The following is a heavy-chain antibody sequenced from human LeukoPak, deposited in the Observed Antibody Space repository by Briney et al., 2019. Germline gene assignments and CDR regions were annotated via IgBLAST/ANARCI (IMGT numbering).Heavy chain of an antibody. CDR1: GYTFNSHD. CDR3: ARGYSPTLRTTGNDY. CDR2: MNPYSGNT. D-gene: IGHD1-1*01. J-gene: IGHJ4*02. Sequence: ASVKVSCKASGYTFNSHDINWVRQATSQGLEWMGWMNPYSGNTGYAQKFQGRVTMTRDTSINAAYLEFYSLRSEDTAVYYCARGYSPTLRTTGNDYWGQGTLVTVSS. V-gene: IGHV1-8*01.